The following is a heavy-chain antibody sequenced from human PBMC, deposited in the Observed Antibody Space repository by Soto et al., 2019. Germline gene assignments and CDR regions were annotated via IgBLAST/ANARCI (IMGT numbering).Heavy chain of an antibody. CDR1: GFTFSSYG. V-gene: IGHV3-30*18. Sequence: QVQLVESGGGVVQPGRSLRLSCAASGFTFSSYGMHWVRQAPGKGLEWVAVISYDGSNKYYADSVKGRFTISRDNSKNTLYLQMNSLRAEDTAVYYCAKLPWVPAALDAFDIWGQGTMVTVSS. CDR2: ISYDGSNK. J-gene: IGHJ3*02. CDR3: AKLPWVPAALDAFDI. D-gene: IGHD2-2*01.